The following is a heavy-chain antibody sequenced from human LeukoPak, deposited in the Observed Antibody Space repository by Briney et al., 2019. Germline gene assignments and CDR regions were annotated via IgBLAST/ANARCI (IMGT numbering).Heavy chain of an antibody. J-gene: IGHJ4*02. CDR3: ARDYDSSGYYFWALDY. Sequence: PGGSLRLSCAASGFTFSSYAMHWVRQAPGKGLEWVAVISYDGSNKYYADSVKGRFTISRDNSKNTLYLQMNSLRAEDTAVYYCARDYDSSGYYFWALDYWGQGTLVTVSS. V-gene: IGHV3-30-3*01. CDR1: GFTFSSYA. D-gene: IGHD3-22*01. CDR2: ISYDGSNK.